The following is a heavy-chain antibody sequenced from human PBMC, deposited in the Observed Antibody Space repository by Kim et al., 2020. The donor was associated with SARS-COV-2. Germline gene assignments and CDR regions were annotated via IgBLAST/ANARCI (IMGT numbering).Heavy chain of an antibody. D-gene: IGHD2-2*03. Sequence: GGSLRLSCTTSGFTFTGYAMSWVRQAPGKGLEWVSSIDGSDGTTYYVDSVKGRFTISRDNSKNTLYLQMNSLRADDTAVYYCMKGGWGWIWDHWGLG. CDR3: MKGGWGWIWDH. CDR2: IDGSDGTT. CDR1: GFTFTGYA. J-gene: IGHJ4*02. V-gene: IGHV3-23*01.